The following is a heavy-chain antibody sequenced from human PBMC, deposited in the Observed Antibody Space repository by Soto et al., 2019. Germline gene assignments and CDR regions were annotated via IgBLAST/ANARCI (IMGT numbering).Heavy chain of an antibody. D-gene: IGHD4-17*01. CDR2: IWYDGRNK. V-gene: IGHV3-33*01. CDR3: ARDTDGEYGWYFDL. J-gene: IGHJ2*01. Sequence: QVQLVESGGGVVQPGGSLRLSCAASGFTFSSYGMHWVRQAPGKGLEWVSVIWYDGRNKYYADSVKGRFTISRDNSKNTVYLQMNSLRAEDTAVYYCARDTDGEYGWYFDLLGRGTLVTVSS. CDR1: GFTFSSYG.